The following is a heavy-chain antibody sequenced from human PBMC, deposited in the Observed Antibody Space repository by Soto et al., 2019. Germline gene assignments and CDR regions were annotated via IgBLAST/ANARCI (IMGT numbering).Heavy chain of an antibody. CDR2: ISSSGSTI. D-gene: IGHD3-9*01. CDR3: ARDYDILTVMPLDV. Sequence: GGSLRLSCAASGFTFSDYYMSWIRQAPGKGLEWVSYISSSGSTIYYADSVKGRFTISRDNAKNSLYLQMNSLRAEDTAVYYCARDYDILTVMPLDVWGKGTTVTVSS. CDR1: GFTFSDYY. V-gene: IGHV3-11*01. J-gene: IGHJ6*04.